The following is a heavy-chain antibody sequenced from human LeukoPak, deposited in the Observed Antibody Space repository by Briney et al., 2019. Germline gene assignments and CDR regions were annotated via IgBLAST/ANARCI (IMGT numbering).Heavy chain of an antibody. D-gene: IGHD6-13*01. CDR1: GFTFSSYS. Sequence: GGSLRLSCAASGFTFSSYSMNWVRQAPGKGLEWVSSISSSSSYIYYADSVKGRFTISRDDAKNSLYLQMNSLRAEDTAVYYCARGEQQLVPYYYYGMDVWGQGTTVTVSS. CDR2: ISSSSSYI. CDR3: ARGEQQLVPYYYYGMDV. J-gene: IGHJ6*02. V-gene: IGHV3-21*01.